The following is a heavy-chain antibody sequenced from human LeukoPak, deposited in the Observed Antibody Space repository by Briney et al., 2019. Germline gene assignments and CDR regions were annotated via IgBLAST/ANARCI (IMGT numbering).Heavy chain of an antibody. CDR3: ASPRYSGNRDAFDI. Sequence: SETLSLTCTVSGGSISGYYWSWIRQPPGKGLEWIGYIYYSGSTNYNTSLKSRATISVDTSKNQCSLKLSSGTAADTAVYYCASPRYSGNRDAFDIWGQGTMGTVSS. J-gene: IGHJ3*02. V-gene: IGHV4-59*12. CDR1: GGSISGYY. CDR2: IYYSGST. D-gene: IGHD5-12*01.